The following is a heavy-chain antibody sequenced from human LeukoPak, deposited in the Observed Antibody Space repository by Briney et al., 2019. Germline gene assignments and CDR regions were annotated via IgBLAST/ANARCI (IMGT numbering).Heavy chain of an antibody. CDR3: AKRRGLELTYYYYMDV. Sequence: PSETLSLTCAVYGGSFSGYYWSWIRQPPGKGLEWIGEINHSGSTNYNPSLKSRVTISVDTSKNQFSLKLSSVTAADTAVYYCAKRRGLELTYYYYMDVWGKGTTVTVSS. V-gene: IGHV4-34*01. CDR2: INHSGST. CDR1: GGSFSGYY. D-gene: IGHD1-7*01. J-gene: IGHJ6*03.